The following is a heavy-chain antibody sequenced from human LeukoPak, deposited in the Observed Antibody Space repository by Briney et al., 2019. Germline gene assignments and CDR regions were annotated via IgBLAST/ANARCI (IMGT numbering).Heavy chain of an antibody. CDR1: GYTFTSYG. Sequence: VASVKVSCKASGYTFTSYGISWVRQAPGQGLEWMGWISAYNGNTNYAQKLQGRVTMTTDTSTSTAYMELRSLRSDDTVVYYCARRTSATDFMGSDYWGQGTLVTVSS. CDR3: ARRTSATDFMGSDY. V-gene: IGHV1-18*01. J-gene: IGHJ4*02. CDR2: ISAYNGNT. D-gene: IGHD3-3*01.